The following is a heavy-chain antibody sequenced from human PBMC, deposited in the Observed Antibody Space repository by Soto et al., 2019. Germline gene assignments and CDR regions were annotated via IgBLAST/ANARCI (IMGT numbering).Heavy chain of an antibody. CDR1: GFTFSSYS. J-gene: IGHJ6*02. CDR2: ISSSSSYI. V-gene: IGHV3-21*01. Sequence: EVQLVESGGGLVKPGGSLRLSCAASGFTFSSYSMNWVRQAPGKGLEWVSSISSSSSYIYYADSVKGRFTISRDNAKNSLYLQMNSLRAEDTAVYYCARDKPTSVYYYGMDVWGQVTTVTVSS. CDR3: ARDKPTSVYYYGMDV.